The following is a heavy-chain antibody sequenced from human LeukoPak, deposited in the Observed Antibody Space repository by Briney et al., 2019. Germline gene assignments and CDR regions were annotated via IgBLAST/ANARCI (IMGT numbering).Heavy chain of an antibody. J-gene: IGHJ4*02. V-gene: IGHV1-2*02. CDR3: ARSGYYYDSSGYYYFLDY. CDR1: GYTFTGYY. CDR2: INPNSGGT. D-gene: IGHD3-22*01. Sequence: ASVKVSCKASGYTFTGYYMHWVRQAPGQGLEWMGWINPNSGGTNYAQKFQGRVTMTRDTSISTAYMELSRLRSDDTAVYYCARSGYYYDSSGYYYFLDYWGQGTLVTVSS.